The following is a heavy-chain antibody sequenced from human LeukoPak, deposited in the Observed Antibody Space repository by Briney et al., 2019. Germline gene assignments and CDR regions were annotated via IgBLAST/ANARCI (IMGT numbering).Heavy chain of an antibody. Sequence: GGSLRLSCAASGFTVSSNYMSWVRQAPGKGLEWVSVIYSGGSTYYADSVKGRFAISRDNSKNTLYLQMNSLRAEDTAVYYCARGLMWELGDYWGQGTLVTVSS. J-gene: IGHJ4*02. CDR2: IYSGGST. CDR3: ARGLMWELGDY. CDR1: GFTVSSNY. D-gene: IGHD1-26*01. V-gene: IGHV3-53*01.